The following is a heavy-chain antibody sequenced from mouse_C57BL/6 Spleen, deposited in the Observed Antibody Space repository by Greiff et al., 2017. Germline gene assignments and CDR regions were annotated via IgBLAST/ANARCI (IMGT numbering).Heavy chain of an antibody. D-gene: IGHD1-1*01. Sequence: VQGVESGPGLVQPSQSLSITCTVSGFSLTSYGVHWVRQSPGKGLEWLGVIWSGGSTDYNAAFISRLSISKDNSKSQVFFKMNSLQADDTAIYYCARKDYGSSLYYAMDYWGQGTSVTVSS. V-gene: IGHV2-2*01. J-gene: IGHJ4*01. CDR3: ARKDYGSSLYYAMDY. CDR1: GFSLTSYG. CDR2: IWSGGST.